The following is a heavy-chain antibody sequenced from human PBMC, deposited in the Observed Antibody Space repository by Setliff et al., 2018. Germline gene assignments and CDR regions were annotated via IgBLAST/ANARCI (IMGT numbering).Heavy chain of an antibody. D-gene: IGHD2-2*01. J-gene: IGHJ5*02. CDR3: ARGYCNSAGCFFAGWFDP. CDR1: GGSFSGYY. CDR2: INHTGST. Sequence: SETLSLTCAVYGGSFSGYYWSWIRQPPGKGLELIGEINHTGSTNYNPSLKSRVTISVDTSKNQFSLRLSSVTAADTAVYYCARGYCNSAGCFFAGWFDPWGQGTLVAVSS. V-gene: IGHV4-34*01.